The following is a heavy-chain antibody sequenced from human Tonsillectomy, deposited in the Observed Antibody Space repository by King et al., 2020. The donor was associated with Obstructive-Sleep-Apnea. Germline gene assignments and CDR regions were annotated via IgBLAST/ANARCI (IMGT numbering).Heavy chain of an antibody. V-gene: IGHV1-2*02. D-gene: IGHD6-13*01. CDR2: INPNSGGT. Sequence: VQLVQSGAEVKKPGASVKVSCKASGYSFTGHYMHWVRQAPGQGLEWMGWINPNSGGTNYAQKFQGRVTVTRDTSISTAYMELSRLRSDDTAMYYCARAVAVAGSRGFWFDPWGQGTLVTVSS. J-gene: IGHJ5*02. CDR3: ARAVAVAGSRGFWFDP. CDR1: GYSFTGHY.